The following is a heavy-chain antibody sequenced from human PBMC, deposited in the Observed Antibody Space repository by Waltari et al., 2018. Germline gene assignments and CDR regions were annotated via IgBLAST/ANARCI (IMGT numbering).Heavy chain of an antibody. D-gene: IGHD1-26*01. CDR3: ATVRRELLNY. V-gene: IGHV1-18*01. Sequence: QVQLVQSGAEVKKPGASVNVSCKASGYTFNSYGISWVRQAPGQGLAWMGWISAYNGNTNYAQKVQARVTITADTSTDTDYRGLVSLRAEDTYVDYCATVRRELLNYWGQGTLVTVSS. CDR1: GYTFNSYG. J-gene: IGHJ4*02. CDR2: ISAYNGNT.